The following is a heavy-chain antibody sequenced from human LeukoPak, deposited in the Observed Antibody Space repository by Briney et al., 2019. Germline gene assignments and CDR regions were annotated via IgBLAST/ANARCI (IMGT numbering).Heavy chain of an antibody. CDR3: ARDRPSSWYYFDY. CDR2: ISSSSSYI. V-gene: IGHV3-21*01. CDR1: GFTFSSYS. Sequence: GGSLRLSCAASGFTFSSYSMNWVRQAPGKGLEWVSSISSSSSYIYYADSVKGRFTISRDNAKNSLYLQMNSLRAEDTAVYYCARDRPSSWYYFDYWGQGTLVTVSS. J-gene: IGHJ4*02. D-gene: IGHD6-13*01.